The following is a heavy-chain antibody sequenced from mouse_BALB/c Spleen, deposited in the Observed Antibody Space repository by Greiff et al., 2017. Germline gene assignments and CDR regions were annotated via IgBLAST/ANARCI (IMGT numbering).Heavy chain of an antibody. V-gene: IGHV1-87*01. CDR2: IYPGDGDT. Sequence: VQLQQSGAELARPGASVKLSCKASGYTFTSYWMQWVKQRPGQGLEWIGAIYPGDGDTRYTQKFKGKATLTADKSSSTAYMQLSSLASEDSAVYYCAREGGDYWGQGTTLTVSS. CDR3: AREGGDY. J-gene: IGHJ2*01. CDR1: GYTFTSYW.